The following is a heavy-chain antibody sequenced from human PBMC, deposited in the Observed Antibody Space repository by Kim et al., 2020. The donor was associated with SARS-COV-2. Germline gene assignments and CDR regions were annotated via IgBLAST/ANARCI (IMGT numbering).Heavy chain of an antibody. J-gene: IGHJ4*02. CDR3: ARETTGGLDS. Sequence: GTNYAQDLRGRVTLTMDRSIDTVYMELSSLRSDDSAVYYCARETTGGLDSWGQGTRVTVSS. CDR2: GT. D-gene: IGHD4-17*01. V-gene: IGHV1-2*02.